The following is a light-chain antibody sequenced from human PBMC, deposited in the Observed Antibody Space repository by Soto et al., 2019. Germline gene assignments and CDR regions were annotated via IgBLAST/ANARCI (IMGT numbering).Light chain of an antibody. CDR1: SSNIGAGYD. CDR3: QSYDRSLSGYV. V-gene: IGLV1-40*01. Sequence: QSVLTQPPSVSGAPGQRVTISCIGSSSNIGAGYDVHWYQQLPGTAPKLLIYGNTNRPSGVPERFSGSKSGTSASLAITGLQAEDEADYYCQSYDRSLSGYVLGTGTKVTVL. CDR2: GNT. J-gene: IGLJ1*01.